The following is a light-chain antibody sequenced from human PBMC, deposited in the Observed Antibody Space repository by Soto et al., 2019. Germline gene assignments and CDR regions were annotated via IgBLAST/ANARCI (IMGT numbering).Light chain of an antibody. Sequence: QSVLTQPPSVSGAPGQRVTISCTGGSSNIGAGNDAQWYQQLPGTAPKLLIFGNNNRPSGVPDRFSGSKSGTSASLAISGLQAEDEADYYCQAYDSSLRGYVFGTGTKHTVL. CDR3: QAYDSSLRGYV. V-gene: IGLV1-40*01. CDR2: GNN. J-gene: IGLJ1*01. CDR1: SSNIGAGND.